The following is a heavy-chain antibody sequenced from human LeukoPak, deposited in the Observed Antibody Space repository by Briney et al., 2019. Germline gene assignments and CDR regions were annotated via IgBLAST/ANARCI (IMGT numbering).Heavy chain of an antibody. CDR2: ISSSSSTI. Sequence: PGGSLRLSRAASGFTLSNYNMNLVRQAPGKGLEWVSYISSSSSTIYYADSVEGRFTISRDNAKNSLYLQMNSLRDEDTAVYYCARDLAVAGSFDYWGQGTLVTVSS. D-gene: IGHD6-19*01. V-gene: IGHV3-48*02. CDR3: ARDLAVAGSFDY. J-gene: IGHJ4*02. CDR1: GFTLSNYN.